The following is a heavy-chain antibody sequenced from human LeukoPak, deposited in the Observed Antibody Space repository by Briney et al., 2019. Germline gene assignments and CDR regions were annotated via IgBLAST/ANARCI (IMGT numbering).Heavy chain of an antibody. Sequence: SETLSLTCAVYGGSFSGYYWSWIRQPPGKGLEWIGEINHSGSTNYNPSLKSRVTISVDTSKNQFSLKLSSVTAADTAVYYCAREGGGYCSSTSCYDGSFDYWGQGTLVTVSS. J-gene: IGHJ4*02. D-gene: IGHD2-2*03. CDR3: AREGGGYCSSTSCYDGSFDY. CDR2: INHSGST. V-gene: IGHV4-34*01. CDR1: GGSFSGYY.